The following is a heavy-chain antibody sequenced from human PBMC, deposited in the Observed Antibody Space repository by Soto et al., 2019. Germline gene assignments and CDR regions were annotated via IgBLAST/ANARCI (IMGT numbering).Heavy chain of an antibody. CDR2: LSGGGGTM. J-gene: IGHJ4*02. CDR3: ARDKRGTYSIDY. D-gene: IGHD1-26*01. CDR1: GFTFSRYT. V-gene: IGHV3-48*04. Sequence: EVQVVESGGGSVQPGGSLRLSCAASGFTFSRYTMNWVRQAPGKGLEWLSYLSGGGGTMSYAASVKGRVTMSRDNAKNSLYQQMDSLRAEDTAVYYCARDKRGTYSIDYWGQGTLVTVSS.